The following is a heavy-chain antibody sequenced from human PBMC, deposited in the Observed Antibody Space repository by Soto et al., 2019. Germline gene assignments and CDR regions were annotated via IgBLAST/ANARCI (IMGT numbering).Heavy chain of an antibody. J-gene: IGHJ6*02. CDR1: GFTFSSYG. CDR2: IWFDGSNK. Sequence: GGSLRLSCAASGFTFSSYGMHWVRQAPGKGLEWVAVIWFDGSNKYYADSVKGRFTISRDNSKNTLYLQMNSLRAEDTAVYYCATGDTAMDVYYYYGMDVWGQGTTVTVSS. V-gene: IGHV3-33*01. D-gene: IGHD5-18*01. CDR3: ATGDTAMDVYYYYGMDV.